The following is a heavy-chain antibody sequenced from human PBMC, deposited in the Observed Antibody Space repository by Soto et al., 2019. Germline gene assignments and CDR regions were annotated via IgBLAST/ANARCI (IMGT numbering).Heavy chain of an antibody. V-gene: IGHV3-30*18. CDR2: ISYDGSNK. J-gene: IGHJ4*02. D-gene: IGHD3-10*01. CDR3: ANTFGTRFGETDPGY. Sequence: QVQLVESGGGVVQPGRSLRLSCAASGFTFSSYGMHWVRQAPGKGLEWVAVISYDGSNKYYADSVKGRFTISRDNSKKTLELRMNSLRAEDTAVYYCANTFGTRFGETDPGYWGQGTLVTVSS. CDR1: GFTFSSYG.